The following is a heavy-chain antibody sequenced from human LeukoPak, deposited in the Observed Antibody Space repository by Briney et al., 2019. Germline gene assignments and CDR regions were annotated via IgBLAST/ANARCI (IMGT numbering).Heavy chain of an antibody. CDR3: ARDGCSSTSCPGGFDY. V-gene: IGHV6-1*01. CDR1: GDSVPSNSAA. CDR2: TYYRSKWYN. J-gene: IGHJ4*02. Sequence: SQTLSLTCAISGDSVPSNSAAWNWIRQSPSRGLEWLGRTYYRSKWYNDYAVSVKSRITINPDTSKNQFSLQLNSVTPEDTAVYYCARDGCSSTSCPGGFDYWGQGTLVTVSS. D-gene: IGHD2-2*01.